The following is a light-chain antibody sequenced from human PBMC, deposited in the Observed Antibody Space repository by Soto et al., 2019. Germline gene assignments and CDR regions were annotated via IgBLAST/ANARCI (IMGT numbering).Light chain of an antibody. V-gene: IGKV1-5*03. Sequence: IQMIQSPSTLSASVGDTVTITCRASQGVSVYLAWYQHKPGKAPKVLIHRTSTLESGVPSRFSGSGSGTEFTLTISDLEPDDFATYYCQQYSGTFLTFGEGTKV. CDR3: QQYSGTFLT. CDR1: QGVSVY. J-gene: IGKJ4*01. CDR2: RTS.